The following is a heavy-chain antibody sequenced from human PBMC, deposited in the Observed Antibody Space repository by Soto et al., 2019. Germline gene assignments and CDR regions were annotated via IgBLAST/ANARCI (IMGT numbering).Heavy chain of an antibody. CDR1: GGTFRNYP. J-gene: IGHJ4*02. CDR3: ARGPLVVLNYFES. Sequence: SVKVSCKASGGTFRNYPINWVRQAPGQGLEWMGSIFPLTDIPDYAQNFQARLTISADKSTSTAYMELSSLTSDDTAMYLCARGPLVVLNYFESWGQGTLGHRLL. V-gene: IGHV1-69*04. CDR2: IFPLTDIP.